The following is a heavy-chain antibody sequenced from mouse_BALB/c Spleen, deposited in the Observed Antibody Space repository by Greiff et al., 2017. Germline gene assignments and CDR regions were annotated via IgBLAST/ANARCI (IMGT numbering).Heavy chain of an antibody. CDR2: ISSGGST. V-gene: IGHV5-6-5*01. J-gene: IGHJ1*01. CDR3: ARDGYDPYWYFDV. Sequence: EVKVEESGGGLVKPGGSLKLSCAASGFTFSSYAMSWVRQTPEKRLEWVASISSGGSTYYPDSVKGRFTISRDNARNILYLQMSSLRSEDTAMYYCARDGYDPYWYFDVWGAGTTVTVSS. CDR1: GFTFSSYA. D-gene: IGHD2-2*01.